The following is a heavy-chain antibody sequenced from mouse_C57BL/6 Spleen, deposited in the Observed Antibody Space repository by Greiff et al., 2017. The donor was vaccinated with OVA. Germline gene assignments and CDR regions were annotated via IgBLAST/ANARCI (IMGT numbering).Heavy chain of an antibody. J-gene: IGHJ2*01. CDR2: IRNKANGYTT. CDR3: ARFRTYDYAFDY. D-gene: IGHD2-4*01. Sequence: VQLKESGGGLVQPGGSLSLSCAASGFTFTDYYMSWVRQPPGKALEWLGFIRNKANGYTTEYSASVKGRFTISRDNSQSILYLQMNALRAEDSATYYCARFRTYDYAFDYWGQGTTLTVSS. CDR1: GFTFTDYY. V-gene: IGHV7-3*01.